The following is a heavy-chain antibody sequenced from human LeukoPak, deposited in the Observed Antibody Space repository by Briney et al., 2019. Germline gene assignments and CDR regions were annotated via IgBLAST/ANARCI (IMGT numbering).Heavy chain of an antibody. CDR3: ATYDSSGYYFHY. J-gene: IGHJ4*02. D-gene: IGHD3-22*01. CDR2: FDPEDGET. V-gene: IGHV1-24*01. CDR1: GYTLTELS. Sequence: ASVKVSCKVYGYTLTELSMHWVRQAPGKGLDWMGGFDPEDGETIYAQKFQGRVTMTEDTSTDTAYMELSSLRSEDTAVYYCATYDSSGYYFHYWGQGTLVTVSS.